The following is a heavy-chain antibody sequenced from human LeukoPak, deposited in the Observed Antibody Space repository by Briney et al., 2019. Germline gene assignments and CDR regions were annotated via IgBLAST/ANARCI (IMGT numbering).Heavy chain of an antibody. D-gene: IGHD3-9*01. J-gene: IGHJ4*02. CDR2: ISSTSTII. Sequence: GGSLRLSCAASGFTFSYYSMNWVRQAPGKGLEWVSYISSTSTIIYYADSVKGRFTISRDNAKNSLFLQMNSLRAEDTAVYYCAKGSILTGYSPFTFDYWGQGTLVTVSS. V-gene: IGHV3-48*01. CDR3: AKGSILTGYSPFTFDY. CDR1: GFTFSYYS.